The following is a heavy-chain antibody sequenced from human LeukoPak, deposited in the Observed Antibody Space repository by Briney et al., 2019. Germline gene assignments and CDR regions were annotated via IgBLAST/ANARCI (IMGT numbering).Heavy chain of an antibody. CDR2: INHSGST. CDR3: ARGLRDGNNFNSFDY. V-gene: IGHV4-34*01. CDR1: GGSFSGYY. D-gene: IGHD5-24*01. Sequence: SETLSLTCAVYGGSFSGYYWSWIRQPPGKGLEWIGEINHSGSTNYNPSLKSRVTISVDTSKTQFSLKLSSVTAADTAVYYCARGLRDGNNFNSFDYWGQGTLLTVSS. J-gene: IGHJ4*02.